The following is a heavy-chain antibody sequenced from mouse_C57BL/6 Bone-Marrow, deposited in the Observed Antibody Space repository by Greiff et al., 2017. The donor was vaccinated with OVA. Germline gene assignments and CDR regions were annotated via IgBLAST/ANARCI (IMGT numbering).Heavy chain of an antibody. J-gene: IGHJ2*01. CDR2: IDPSDSYT. Sequence: QVQLQQPGAELVMPGASVKLSCKASGYTFTSYWMHWVKQRPGQGLEWIGEIDPSDSYTNYNQKFKGKSTLTVDKSSSTAYMQLSRLTSEDSAVYYCARNWDGYWGRGTTLTVSS. CDR1: GYTFTSYW. V-gene: IGHV1-69*01. D-gene: IGHD4-1*01. CDR3: ARNWDGY.